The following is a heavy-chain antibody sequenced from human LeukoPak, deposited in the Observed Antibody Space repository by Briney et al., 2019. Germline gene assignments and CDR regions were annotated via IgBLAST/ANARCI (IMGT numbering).Heavy chain of an antibody. Sequence: GGSLRLSCAASGFTLSSYAMSWVRQAPGKGLEWVSAISGSGGSTYYADSVKGRFTISRDNSKNTLYLQMNSLRGEDTAVYYCAKGGQGVVPAAIAYWGQGTLVTVSS. CDR3: AKGGQGVVPAAIAY. J-gene: IGHJ4*02. CDR2: ISGSGGST. D-gene: IGHD2-2*01. V-gene: IGHV3-23*01. CDR1: GFTLSSYA.